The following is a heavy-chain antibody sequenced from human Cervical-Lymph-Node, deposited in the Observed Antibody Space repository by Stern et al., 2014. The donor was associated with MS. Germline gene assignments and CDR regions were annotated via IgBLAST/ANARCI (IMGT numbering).Heavy chain of an antibody. Sequence: VQLVQSGAQVKKPGSSVKVSCKASGDTFISYAINWVRQAPGQGLEWMGKIIPIFDIEDYAQKFLGRVTITADKSTSTVYMELSSLRSEDTAVYYCARASITGTTSHTMDVWGQGTTVTVSS. V-gene: IGHV1-69*09. CDR2: IIPIFDIE. J-gene: IGHJ6*02. CDR3: ARASITGTTSHTMDV. D-gene: IGHD1-7*01. CDR1: GDTFISYA.